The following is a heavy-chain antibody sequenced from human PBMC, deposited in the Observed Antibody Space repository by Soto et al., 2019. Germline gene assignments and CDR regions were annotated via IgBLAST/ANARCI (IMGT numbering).Heavy chain of an antibody. Sequence: GASVKVSCKASGGTFSSYTISWVRQAPGQGLEWMGRIIPILGIANYAQKFRGRVTITADKSTSTAYMELSSLRSEDTAVYYCARTFSPYSSSWYDVSFDYWGQGTLVTVSS. CDR2: IIPILGIA. CDR1: GGTFSSYT. D-gene: IGHD6-13*01. J-gene: IGHJ4*02. CDR3: ARTFSPYSSSWYDVSFDY. V-gene: IGHV1-69*02.